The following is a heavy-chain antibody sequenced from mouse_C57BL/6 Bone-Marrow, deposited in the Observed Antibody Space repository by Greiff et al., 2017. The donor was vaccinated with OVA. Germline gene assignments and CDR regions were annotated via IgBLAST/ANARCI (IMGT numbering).Heavy chain of an antibody. CDR3: AQIGHPYFPFAY. CDR2: INPNYGTT. V-gene: IGHV1-39*01. D-gene: IGHD2-10*01. Sequence: EVQLVESGPELVKPGASVKISCQASGYSFTDYNMNWVKQSNGKSLEWIGVINPNYGTTSYNQKFKGKATLTVDQSSSTAYMQLNSLTSEDSAVYYCAQIGHPYFPFAYWGQGTLVTVSA. J-gene: IGHJ3*01. CDR1: GYSFTDYN.